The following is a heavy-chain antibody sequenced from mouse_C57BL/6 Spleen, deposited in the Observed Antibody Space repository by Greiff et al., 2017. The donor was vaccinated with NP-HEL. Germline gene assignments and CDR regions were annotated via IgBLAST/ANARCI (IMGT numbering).Heavy chain of an antibody. Sequence: QVQLQQPGAELVMPGASVKLSCKASGYTFTSYWMHWVKQRPGQGLEWIGEIDPSDSYTNYNQKFKGKSTLTVDKSSSTAYMQLSSLTSEDSAVYYCARGGPIYYGNFYAMDYWGQGTSVTVSS. CDR3: ARGGPIYYGNFYAMDY. D-gene: IGHD2-1*01. V-gene: IGHV1-69*01. CDR2: IDPSDSYT. CDR1: GYTFTSYW. J-gene: IGHJ4*01.